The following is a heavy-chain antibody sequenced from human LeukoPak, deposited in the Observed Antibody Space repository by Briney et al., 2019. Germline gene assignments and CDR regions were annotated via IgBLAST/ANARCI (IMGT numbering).Heavy chain of an antibody. CDR1: GFTFSSYA. CDR3: AKAGLSYYYDSSGYYYVDY. Sequence: HPGGSLRLSCAASGFTFSSYAMGWVRQAPGKGLEWVSAISGSGGSTYYADSVKGRFTISRDNSKNTLYLQMNSLRAEDTAVYYCAKAGLSYYYDSSGYYYVDYWGQGTLVTVSS. CDR2: ISGSGGST. J-gene: IGHJ4*02. V-gene: IGHV3-23*01. D-gene: IGHD3-22*01.